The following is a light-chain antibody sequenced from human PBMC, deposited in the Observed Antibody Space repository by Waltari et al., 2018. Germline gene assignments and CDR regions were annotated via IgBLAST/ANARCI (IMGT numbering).Light chain of an antibody. Sequence: QSALTQPRSVSGSPGQSVTISCTGFSSDVGGYDFVSWYQHYPGKGPKLMISDVSKGPSACPLRCDGSKSGNTASLTISGLEAVEEADYYCCSYAGSYTRVCGGGTKLTVL. CDR2: DVS. J-gene: IGLJ3*02. CDR3: CSYAGSYTRV. CDR1: SSDVGGYDF. V-gene: IGLV2-11*01.